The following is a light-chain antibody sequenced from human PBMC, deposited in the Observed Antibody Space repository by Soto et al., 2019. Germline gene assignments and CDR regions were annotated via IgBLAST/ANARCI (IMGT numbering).Light chain of an antibody. J-gene: IGKJ5*01. Sequence: DIVMTQSPDSLAVSLGERATINCKSSQNVLYSSNNKNYLAWYQQKSGQPPKLLIYWASTRESGVPDRFSGSWSGTDFTLTISSLQAEDVAVYYCQQYYSVPITFGQGTRLEIK. CDR3: QQYYSVPIT. V-gene: IGKV4-1*01. CDR1: QNVLYSSNNKNY. CDR2: WAS.